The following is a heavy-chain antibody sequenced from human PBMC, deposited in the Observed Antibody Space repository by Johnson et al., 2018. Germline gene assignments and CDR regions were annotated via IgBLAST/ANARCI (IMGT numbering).Heavy chain of an antibody. CDR3: AKDERYGYFGRGMFQH. CDR2: ISYDGSNK. CDR1: GFTFSSYG. J-gene: IGHJ1*01. V-gene: IGHV3-30*18. Sequence: QVQLVQSGGGVVQPGRSLRLSCAASGFTFSSYGMHWVRQAPGKGLEWVAVISYDGSNKYYADSVKGRFTISRDNSKNTLYLQMNSLRAEDTAVYYCAKDERYGYFGRGMFQHWGQGTLVTVSS. D-gene: IGHD4-17*01.